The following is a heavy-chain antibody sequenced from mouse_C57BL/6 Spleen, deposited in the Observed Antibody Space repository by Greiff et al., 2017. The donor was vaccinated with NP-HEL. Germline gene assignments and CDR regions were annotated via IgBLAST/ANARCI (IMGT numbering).Heavy chain of an antibody. V-gene: IGHV14-4*01. Sequence: EVKLLESGAELVRPGASVKLSCTASGFNIKDDYMHWVKQRPEQGLEWIGWIDPENGDTAYASKFQGKATITADTSSNTAYLQLSSLTSEDTAVYYCTTGLRPDYFDYWGQGTTLTVSS. CDR1: GFNIKDDY. J-gene: IGHJ2*01. CDR2: IDPENGDT. CDR3: TTGLRPDYFDY. D-gene: IGHD2-4*01.